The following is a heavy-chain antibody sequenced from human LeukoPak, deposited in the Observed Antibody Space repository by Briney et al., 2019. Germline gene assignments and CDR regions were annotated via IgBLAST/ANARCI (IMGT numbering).Heavy chain of an antibody. D-gene: IGHD6-19*01. CDR3: ARSKYSSGLYYFDY. Sequence: GGSLRLSCAASGFTFSSYAMSWVRQAPGKGLEWVSVIYSGGSTYYADSVKGRFTISRDNSKNTLYLQMNSLRAEDTAVYYCARSKYSSGLYYFDYWGQGTLVTVSS. CDR1: GFTFSSYA. CDR2: IYSGGST. J-gene: IGHJ4*02. V-gene: IGHV3-53*01.